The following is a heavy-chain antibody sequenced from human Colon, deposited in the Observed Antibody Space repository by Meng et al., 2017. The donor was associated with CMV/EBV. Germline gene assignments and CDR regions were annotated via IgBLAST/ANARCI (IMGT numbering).Heavy chain of an antibody. CDR3: ARDGGPGRWLKIFYYYYGMDV. J-gene: IGHJ6*02. CDR1: GYTFTSYY. CDR2: INPNGGST. D-gene: IGHD5-24*01. V-gene: IGHV1-46*01. Sequence: ASVKVSCKASGYTFTSYYMHWVRQAPGQGLEWMGIINPNGGSTSYAQKFQGRVTVTRDTSTSTVYMERSSLRSEDTAVYYCARDGGPGRWLKIFYYYYGMDVWGQGTTVTRLL.